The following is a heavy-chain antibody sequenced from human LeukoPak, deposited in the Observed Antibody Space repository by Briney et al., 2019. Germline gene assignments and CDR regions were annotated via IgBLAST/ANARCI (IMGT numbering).Heavy chain of an antibody. CDR3: ARYYYDSGGYYSDS. CDR1: GGSISSHY. D-gene: IGHD3-22*01. V-gene: IGHV4-59*11. Sequence: KPSETLSLTCTVSGGSISSHYWSWIRQPPGKGLEWIGYIYYSGSTNYNPSLKSRVTISVDTSKNQFSLKLSSVTAADTAVYYCARYYYDSGGYYSDSWGQGTLVTVSS. CDR2: IYYSGST. J-gene: IGHJ4*02.